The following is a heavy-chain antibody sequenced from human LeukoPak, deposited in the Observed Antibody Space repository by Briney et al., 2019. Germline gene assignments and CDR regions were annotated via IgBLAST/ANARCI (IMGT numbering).Heavy chain of an antibody. V-gene: IGHV3-53*01. D-gene: IGHD4-17*01. CDR3: ARGPSLPDYGDHWYFDP. Sequence: GGSLRLSCAASGFTVSSNYMSWVRQAPGKGLEWVSVIYSGVSTYYADSVKGRFTISRDNSKNTLYLQMNSLRAEDTAVYYCARGPSLPDYGDHWYFDPWGRGTLVTVSS. CDR1: GFTVSSNY. J-gene: IGHJ2*01. CDR2: IYSGVST.